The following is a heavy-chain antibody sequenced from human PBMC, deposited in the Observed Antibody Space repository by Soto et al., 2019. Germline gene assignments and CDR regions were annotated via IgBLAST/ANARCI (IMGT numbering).Heavy chain of an antibody. D-gene: IGHD3-10*01. CDR3: AREAVGGGLVRGDHWFDP. Sequence: QVQLVQSGAEVKKPGASVKVSCKTSGYNFTSYGISWVRQAPGQGLEWMGWISGYIGNTNYAQKLQGRVTLTTDTPTSTAYMELRSLRSDDTAVYYCAREAVGGGLVRGDHWFDPWGQGTLVTVSS. J-gene: IGHJ5*02. CDR1: GYNFTSYG. V-gene: IGHV1-18*01. CDR2: ISGYIGNT.